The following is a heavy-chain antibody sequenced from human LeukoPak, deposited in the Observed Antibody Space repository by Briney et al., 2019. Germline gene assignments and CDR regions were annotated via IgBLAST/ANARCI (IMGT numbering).Heavy chain of an antibody. Sequence: GEALKISCTGSGYSFTTHWIAWVRQMPGKGLGWMGIIYPGDFDTKYSPSLQGQVTTSVDNSIYTAYLQWSALKASDTAIYYCARRSQAAGNDAFDIWSQGTIVTVSS. J-gene: IGHJ3*02. D-gene: IGHD6-13*01. CDR1: GYSFTTHW. CDR2: IYPGDFDT. CDR3: ARRSQAAGNDAFDI. V-gene: IGHV5-51*01.